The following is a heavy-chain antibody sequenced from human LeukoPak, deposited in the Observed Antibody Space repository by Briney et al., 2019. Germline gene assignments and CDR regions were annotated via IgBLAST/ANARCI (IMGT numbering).Heavy chain of an antibody. CDR1: GGSISSGGYY. CDR3: ARNEGSI. CDR2: ISNSGSLK. V-gene: IGHV3-11*01. D-gene: IGHD1-26*01. J-gene: IGHJ4*02. Sequence: LSLTCTVSGGSISSGGYYWSWFRQAPGKGLEWVSYISNSGSLKYYADSVKGRFTISRDNAKNSLYLQMDSLRAEETAVYYCARNEGSIWGQGTLVTVSS.